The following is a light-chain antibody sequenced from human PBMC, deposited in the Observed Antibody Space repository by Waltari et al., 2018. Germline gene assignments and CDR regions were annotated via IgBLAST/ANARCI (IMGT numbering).Light chain of an antibody. J-gene: IGLJ2*01. CDR1: SSNLGEGHH. CDR3: QSFDSRLSDGVV. Sequence: QSVLTQPPSVSGTPGQRVTISCTGSSSNLGEGHHVHWYKKIPGTAPKLLIFGNNNRPSGVPDRFAGSKSGTSASLAITGLQAEDEGDYYCQSFDSRLSDGVVFGGGTKVTVL. V-gene: IGLV1-40*01. CDR2: GNN.